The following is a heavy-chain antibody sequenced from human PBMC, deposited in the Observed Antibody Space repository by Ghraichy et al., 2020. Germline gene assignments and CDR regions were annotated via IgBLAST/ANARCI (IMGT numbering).Heavy chain of an antibody. CDR3: ASSAVTYYGTALDY. CDR2: IYIDESTA. CDR1: GFTFTDSW. V-gene: IGHV3-74*01. D-gene: IGHD1-26*01. Sequence: LSLTCAASGFTFTDSWMHWVRQAPGKGLVWVSRIYIDESTATYADSVKGRFTISRDNAKNTVFLQMNSLRVDDTAVYYCASSAVTYYGTALDYWGQGNLVTVSS. J-gene: IGHJ4*02.